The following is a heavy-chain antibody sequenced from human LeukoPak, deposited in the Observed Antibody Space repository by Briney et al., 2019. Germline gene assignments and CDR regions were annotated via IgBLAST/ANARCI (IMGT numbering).Heavy chain of an antibody. D-gene: IGHD3-22*01. Sequence: GGSLRLSCAASGFAFNKYWVHWDRQVPGKGLVWVSRINGDGSSTMYADSVKGRFIISRDNAKNTLYLQMNSLRAEDTAVYYCAREGNSGYYPYWGQGILVTVSS. CDR1: GFAFNKYW. CDR2: INGDGSST. V-gene: IGHV3-74*03. CDR3: AREGNSGYYPY. J-gene: IGHJ4*02.